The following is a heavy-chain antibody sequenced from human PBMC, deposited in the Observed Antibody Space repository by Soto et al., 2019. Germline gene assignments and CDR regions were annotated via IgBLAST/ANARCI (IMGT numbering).Heavy chain of an antibody. D-gene: IGHD3-9*01. CDR1: GFTFSSYG. CDR3: ARGVDYDILTGYYKTDSNWFDP. Sequence: QVQLVESGGGVVQPGRSLRLSCAASGFTFSSYGMHWVRQAPGKGLEWVAVIWYDGSNKYYADSVKGRFTISRDNSKTTLYLQMNSLRAEDTAVYYCARGVDYDILTGYYKTDSNWFDPWGQGTLVTVSS. CDR2: IWYDGSNK. J-gene: IGHJ5*02. V-gene: IGHV3-33*01.